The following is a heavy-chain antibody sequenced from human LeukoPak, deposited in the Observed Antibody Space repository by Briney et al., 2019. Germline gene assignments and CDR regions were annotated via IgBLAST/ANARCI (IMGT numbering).Heavy chain of an antibody. V-gene: IGHV4-59*01. CDR3: LRHSSSWRFAFDS. CDR2: IYYTGGT. J-gene: IGHJ4*02. CDR1: GVSITGYY. D-gene: IGHD6-13*01. Sequence: SEPLSLTCTVSGVSITGYYWSWLRQPPGKGLEGIGQIYYTGGTSYNPSLKSRVTISVDTSKNQFSLKLSSVTAADTAMYYCLRHSSSWRFAFDSWGRGTLVTVSS.